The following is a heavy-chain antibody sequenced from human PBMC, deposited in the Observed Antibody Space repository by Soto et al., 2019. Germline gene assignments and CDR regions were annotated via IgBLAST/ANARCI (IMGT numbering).Heavy chain of an antibody. CDR3: ARSSYGSSSGADYYYGMDV. J-gene: IGHJ6*02. CDR2: IWYDGSNK. D-gene: IGHD6-6*01. Sequence: GGSLRLSCAASGFTFSSYGMHWVRQAPGKGLEWVAVIWYDGSNKYYADSVKGRFTISRDNSKNTLYLQMNSLRAEDTAVYYCARSSYGSSSGADYYYGMDVWGQGTTVTVSS. CDR1: GFTFSSYG. V-gene: IGHV3-33*01.